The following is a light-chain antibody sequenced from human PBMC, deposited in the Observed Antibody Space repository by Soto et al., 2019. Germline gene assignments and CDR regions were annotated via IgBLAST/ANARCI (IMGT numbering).Light chain of an antibody. Sequence: DIQMTQSPSSLFASVGDRVTITCRASQSISSYLKWYQQKPGKAPKLLIYAASSLQSGVPSRFSGSASGTDFTLTISSLQPEDFATYDCQQTYSTSIFTFGPRNTVDIK. CDR2: AAS. CDR3: QQTYSTSIFT. J-gene: IGKJ3*01. V-gene: IGKV1-39*01. CDR1: QSISSY.